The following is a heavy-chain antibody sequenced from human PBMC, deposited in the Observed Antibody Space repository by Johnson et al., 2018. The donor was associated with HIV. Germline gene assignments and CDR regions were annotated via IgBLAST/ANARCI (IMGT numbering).Heavy chain of an antibody. CDR2: ISSNGDST. CDR1: GFTFSSYA. Sequence: MLLVESGGGLVQPGESLRLSCAASGFTFSSYAMNWVRQAPWKGLEYVSGISSNGDSTYYASSVKGRFTISRDNSKDMLHLQMGGLRVEHMAVYYCARGNNAEKATIPFWGQWTMVTVSS. D-gene: IGHD5-24*01. CDR3: ARGNNAEKATIPF. J-gene: IGHJ3*01. V-gene: IGHV3-64*01.